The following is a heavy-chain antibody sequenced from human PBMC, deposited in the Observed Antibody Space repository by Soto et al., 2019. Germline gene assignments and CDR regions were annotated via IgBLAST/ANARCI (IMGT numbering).Heavy chain of an antibody. CDR2: IYSSGST. CDR3: ARGSGDDYYHYYYMDV. CDR1: GFIVRSNY. Sequence: PGGSLRLSCAASGFIVRSNYMSWVRQAPGKGLEWVSVIYSSGSTYYADSVKGRFTISRDNSNNTLYLQMDSLRAEDTAVYYCARGSGDDYYHYYYMDVWGKGTTVTVSS. D-gene: IGHD7-27*01. V-gene: IGHV3-66*01. J-gene: IGHJ6*03.